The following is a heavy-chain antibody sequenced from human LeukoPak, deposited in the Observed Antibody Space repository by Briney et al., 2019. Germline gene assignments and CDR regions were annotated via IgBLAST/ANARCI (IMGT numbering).Heavy chain of an antibody. Sequence: PGGSLRLSCAASGFTFSSYAMSWVRQAPGPGLEWVSAIRGTGGGTYYADSVEGRFTISRDNSKNTKYLQMNSLRADDTAVEYCSKVGYVGAAGGLDVWGQGTTVTVSS. V-gene: IGHV3-23*01. CDR2: IRGTGGGT. J-gene: IGHJ6*02. CDR3: SKVGYVGAAGGLDV. CDR1: GFTFSSYA. D-gene: IGHD2-2*01.